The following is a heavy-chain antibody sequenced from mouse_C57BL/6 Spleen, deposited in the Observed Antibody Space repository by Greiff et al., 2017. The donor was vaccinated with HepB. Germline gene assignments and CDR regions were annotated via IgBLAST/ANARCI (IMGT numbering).Heavy chain of an antibody. J-gene: IGHJ2*01. CDR1: GYTFTSYW. CDR2: IDPSDSYT. V-gene: IGHV1-59*01. Sequence: VQLQQSGAELVRPGTSVKLSCKASGYTFTSYWMHWVKQRPGQGLEWIGVIDPSDSYTNYNQKFKGKATLTVDTSSSTAYMQLSSLTSEDSAVYYCARRGNYFDYWGQGTTLTVSS. CDR3: ARRGNYFDY.